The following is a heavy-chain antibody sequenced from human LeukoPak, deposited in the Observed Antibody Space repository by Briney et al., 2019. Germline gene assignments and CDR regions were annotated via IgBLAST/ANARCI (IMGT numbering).Heavy chain of an antibody. J-gene: IGHJ4*02. Sequence: ASVKVSCKASGGTFSSYAISWVRQAPGQGLEWMGGIIPIFGTANYAQKFQGSVTITTDESTSTAYMELSSLRSEDTAVYYCARALLWRDGYNLDYWGQGTLVTVSS. CDR1: GGTFSSYA. V-gene: IGHV1-69*05. CDR3: ARALLWRDGYNLDY. D-gene: IGHD5-24*01. CDR2: IIPIFGTA.